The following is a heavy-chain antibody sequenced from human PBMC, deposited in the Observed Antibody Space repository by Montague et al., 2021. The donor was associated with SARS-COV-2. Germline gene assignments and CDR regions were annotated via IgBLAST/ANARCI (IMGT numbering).Heavy chain of an antibody. Sequence: SETLSLTCSVSGDSISYSSFYWGWIRQPPGKGLEWIVRIYYSGSSSYNPSLKSRVTIAIDTSKNQFSLELSSVTAADTAVYYCARHTVLCTSTGCFQEPTLNFYIDVWGKGTPVTVSS. D-gene: IGHD2-2*01. V-gene: IGHV4-39*01. J-gene: IGHJ6*03. CDR3: ARHTVLCTSTGCFQEPTLNFYIDV. CDR2: IYYSGSS. CDR1: GDSISYSSFY.